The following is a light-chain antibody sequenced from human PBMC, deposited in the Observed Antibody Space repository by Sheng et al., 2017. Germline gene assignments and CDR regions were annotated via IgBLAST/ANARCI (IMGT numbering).Light chain of an antibody. J-gene: IGKJ3*01. Sequence: EIVLTQSPDTLSLSPGERATLSCRASQSVTSYLAWYQQKPGQAPRLLIYDASNRATGIPARFSGSTSGTDFTLTISSLEPEDFAVYYCQQRSKWPVTFGPGTKVDIK. CDR2: DAS. CDR1: QSVTSY. V-gene: IGKV3-11*01. CDR3: QQRSKWPVT.